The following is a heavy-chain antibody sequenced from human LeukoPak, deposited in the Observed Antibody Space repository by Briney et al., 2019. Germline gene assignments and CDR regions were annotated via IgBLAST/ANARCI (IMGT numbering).Heavy chain of an antibody. V-gene: IGHV3-30*03. CDR1: GFMFKNYG. J-gene: IGHJ3*02. D-gene: IGHD2/OR15-2a*01. CDR3: ARDLNYCNSGRCYDAFDI. Sequence: GGSLRLSCAASGFMFKNYGMHWVRQAPGKGLEWVAVISFDGNYKHYADSVKGRFTISRDNAKNSLYLQMSNLRAEDTSVYYCARDLNYCNSGRCYDAFDIWGQGTMVTVSS. CDR2: ISFDGNYK.